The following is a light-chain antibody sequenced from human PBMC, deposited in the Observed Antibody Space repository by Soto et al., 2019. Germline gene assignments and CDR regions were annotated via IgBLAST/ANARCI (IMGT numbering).Light chain of an antibody. CDR1: SPNIGSNT. V-gene: IGLV1-44*01. CDR3: AAWDDSLNGQVV. Sequence: QSVLTQPPSASGTPGQRVTISCSGSSPNIGSNTVNWYQQLPGTAPKLVMYSKNQRPSGVPDRYSGSKSGTSASLAISGLQPDDEADYYCAAWDDSLNGQVVFGGGTKLTVL. J-gene: IGLJ2*01. CDR2: SKN.